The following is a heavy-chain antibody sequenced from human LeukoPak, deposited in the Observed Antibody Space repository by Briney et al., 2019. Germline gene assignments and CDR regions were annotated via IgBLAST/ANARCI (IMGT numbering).Heavy chain of an antibody. J-gene: IGHJ4*02. CDR2: IKQDGSEK. CDR3: AREGCSSTSCYAFTY. CDR1: GFTFSNYW. V-gene: IGHV3-7*01. Sequence: GESLRLSCAASGFTFSNYWMTWVRQAPGKGLEWVANIKQDGSEKYYVDSVKGRFTISRDNAKNSLYLQMNSLRAGDTAVYYCAREGCSSTSCYAFTYWGQGTLVTVSS. D-gene: IGHD2-2*01.